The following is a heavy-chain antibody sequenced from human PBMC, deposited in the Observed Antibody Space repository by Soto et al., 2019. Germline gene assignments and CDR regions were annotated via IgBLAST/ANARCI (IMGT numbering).Heavy chain of an antibody. Sequence: GGSLRLSCAASGFTFSSYSMNWVRQAPGKGLEWVSSISSSSSYIYYADSVKGRFTISRDNAKNSLYLQMNSLRAEDTAVYYCERARGYGDYAGAYYYYGMDVWGQGTPVTVSS. CDR2: ISSSSSYI. CDR1: GFTFSSYS. J-gene: IGHJ6*02. V-gene: IGHV3-21*01. D-gene: IGHD4-17*01. CDR3: ERARGYGDYAGAYYYYGMDV.